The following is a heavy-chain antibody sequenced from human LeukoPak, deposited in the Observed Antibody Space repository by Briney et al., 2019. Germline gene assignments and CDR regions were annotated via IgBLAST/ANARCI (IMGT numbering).Heavy chain of an antibody. CDR2: ISYDGSNK. CDR3: ATDLIHYYGSGAKT. D-gene: IGHD3-10*01. V-gene: IGHV3-30*04. Sequence: GGSLRLSCAASGFTFSSYAIHWVRQAPGKGLEWVAVISYDGSNKYYADSVKGRFTISRDNAKNSLYLQMNSLRAEDTAVYYCATDLIHYYGSGAKTWGQGTLVTVSS. CDR1: GFTFSSYA. J-gene: IGHJ5*02.